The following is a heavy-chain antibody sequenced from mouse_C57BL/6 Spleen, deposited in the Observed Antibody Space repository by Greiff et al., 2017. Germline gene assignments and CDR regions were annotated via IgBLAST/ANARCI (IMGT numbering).Heavy chain of an antibody. D-gene: IGHD2-5*01. Sequence: EVKLVESGGGLVKPGGSLKLSCAASGFTFSSYAMSWVRQTPEKRLEWVATISDGGSYTYYPDNVKGRFTISRDNAKNNLYLQMSHLKSEDTAMYYCARAYYSNYVGLYYYAMDYWGQGPSVTVSS. CDR1: GFTFSSYA. J-gene: IGHJ4*01. V-gene: IGHV5-4*03. CDR2: ISDGGSYT. CDR3: ARAYYSNYVGLYYYAMDY.